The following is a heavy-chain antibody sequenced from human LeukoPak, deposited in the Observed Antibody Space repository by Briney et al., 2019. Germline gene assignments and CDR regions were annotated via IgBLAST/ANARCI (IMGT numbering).Heavy chain of an antibody. V-gene: IGHV7-4-1*02. CDR3: ARAVHLSLSGGGYYFDY. CDR2: INTNTGNP. J-gene: IGHJ4*02. Sequence: GASVKVSCKASGGTFSSYAISWVRQAPGQGLEWMGWINTNTGNPSYAQGFTGRFVFSLDTSVSTAYLQISSLKAEDTAVYYCARAVHLSLSGGGYYFDYWGQGTLVTVSS. CDR1: GGTFSSYA. D-gene: IGHD1-26*01.